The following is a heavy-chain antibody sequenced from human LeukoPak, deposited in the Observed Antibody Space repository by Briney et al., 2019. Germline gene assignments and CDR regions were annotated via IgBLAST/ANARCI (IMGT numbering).Heavy chain of an antibody. V-gene: IGHV1-69*04. CDR1: GGTFSSYA. CDR2: IIPILGIA. J-gene: IGHJ4*02. CDR3: ARDGVPTPARRNYYGSGSYSSADY. Sequence: SVKVSCKASGGTFSSYAISWVRQAPGQGLEWMGRIIPILGIANYAQKFQGRVTITAAKSTSTAYMELSSLRSEETAVYYCARDGVPTPARRNYYGSGSYSSADYWGQGTLVTVSS. D-gene: IGHD3-10*01.